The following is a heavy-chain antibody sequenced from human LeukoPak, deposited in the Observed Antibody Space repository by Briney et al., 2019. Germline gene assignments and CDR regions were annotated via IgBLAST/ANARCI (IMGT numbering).Heavy chain of an antibody. V-gene: IGHV3-7*01. CDR2: IKQDESEK. Sequence: GGSLRLSCAASGFTFSRYWITWVRQAPGKGLEWVANIKQDESEKYYVDSVKGRFTISRDNAKNTLYLQMNSLRAEDTAVYYCARASGMDVWGQGTTVTVPS. CDR1: GFTFSRYW. J-gene: IGHJ6*02. CDR3: ARASGMDV.